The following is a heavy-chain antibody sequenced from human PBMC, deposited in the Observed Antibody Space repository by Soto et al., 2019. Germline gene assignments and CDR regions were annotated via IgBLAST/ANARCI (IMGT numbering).Heavy chain of an antibody. Sequence: QVQLVESGGGVVQPGRSLRLSCAASGFTFSSYGMHWVRQAPGKGLEWVAVISYDGSNKYYADSVKGRFTISRDNSKNTLYLKMNSLRAEDTAVYYCAKDDAILLWFGELLWGMDVWGQGTTVTVSS. CDR2: ISYDGSNK. D-gene: IGHD3-10*01. CDR3: AKDDAILLWFGELLWGMDV. J-gene: IGHJ6*02. CDR1: GFTFSSYG. V-gene: IGHV3-30*18.